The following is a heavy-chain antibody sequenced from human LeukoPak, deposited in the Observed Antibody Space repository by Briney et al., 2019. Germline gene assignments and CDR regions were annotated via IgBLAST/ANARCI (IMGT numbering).Heavy chain of an antibody. V-gene: IGHV3-48*01. J-gene: IGHJ4*02. D-gene: IGHD5-18*01. Sequence: SLKGRITISRDNAKNSLYLQMNSLRAEDTAVYYCARAPRPGAMVLTPFDYWGQGTLVTVSS. CDR3: ARAPRPGAMVLTPFDY.